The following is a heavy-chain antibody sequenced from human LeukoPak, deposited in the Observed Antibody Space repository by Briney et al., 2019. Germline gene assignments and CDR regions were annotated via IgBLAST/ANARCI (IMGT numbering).Heavy chain of an antibody. J-gene: IGHJ6*03. V-gene: IGHV4-38-2*02. CDR1: GYSISSGYY. Sequence: SETLSLTCTVSGYSISSGYYWGWLRQPPGKGLEWIGSIYHSGSTYYNPSLKSRVTISVDTSKNQFSLKLSSVTAADTAVYYCARGGRDTSEYYDFWSGSNRLYYYYYMDVWGKGTTVTVSS. CDR2: IYHSGST. D-gene: IGHD3-3*01. CDR3: ARGGRDTSEYYDFWSGSNRLYYYYYMDV.